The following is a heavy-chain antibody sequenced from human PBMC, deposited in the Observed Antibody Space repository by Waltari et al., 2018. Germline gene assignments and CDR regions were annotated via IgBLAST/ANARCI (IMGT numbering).Heavy chain of an antibody. Sequence: EVQLLESGGTLVQPGGSLRVSCSASGFLFTSNALSWVRQAPGKGLEWVSSISGSGGNTYYAESVRGRFTISRDNSKNTVFLQMNSLRVDDTAVYYCARDPLNDYGGWDDYWGQGTLVTVSS. V-gene: IGHV3-23*01. CDR2: ISGSGGNT. CDR3: ARDPLNDYGGWDDY. CDR1: GFLFTSNA. D-gene: IGHD4-17*01. J-gene: IGHJ4*02.